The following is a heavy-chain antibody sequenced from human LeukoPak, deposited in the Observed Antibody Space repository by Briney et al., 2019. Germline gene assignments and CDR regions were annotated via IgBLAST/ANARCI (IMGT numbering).Heavy chain of an antibody. CDR1: GFTLSSYT. CDR3: ARQSYSSGWFDC. V-gene: IGHV3-48*04. D-gene: IGHD6-19*01. J-gene: IGHJ5*01. Sequence: PGGSLRLSCAASGFTLSSYTMNWVRQAPGKGLEWISYITSSSDTIYYADSVKGRFTISRDNAKNSLYLQMNSLRAEDTAVYYCARQSYSSGWFDCWGQGTLVTVSS. CDR2: ITSSSDTI.